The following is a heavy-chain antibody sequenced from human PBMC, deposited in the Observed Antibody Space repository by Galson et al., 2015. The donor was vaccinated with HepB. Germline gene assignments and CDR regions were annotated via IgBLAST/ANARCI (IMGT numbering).Heavy chain of an antibody. CDR2: ISSSSSYI. Sequence: LRLSCAASGFTFSSYSMNWVRQAPGKGLEWVSSISSSSSYIYYADSVKGRFTISRDNAKNSLYLQMNSLRAEDTAVYYCARDLGQLWAYYYYYGMDVWGQGTTVTVSS. CDR1: GFTFSSYS. CDR3: ARDLGQLWAYYYYYGMDV. V-gene: IGHV3-21*01. J-gene: IGHJ6*02. D-gene: IGHD5-18*01.